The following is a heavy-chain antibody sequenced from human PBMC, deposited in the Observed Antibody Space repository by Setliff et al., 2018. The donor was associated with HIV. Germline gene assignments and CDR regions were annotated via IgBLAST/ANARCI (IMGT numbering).Heavy chain of an antibody. Sequence: SCKASGYTFTSYYMHWVRQAPGQGLEWIGSIYHSGSTYYNPSLKSRVTISVDTSKNQFSLRLSSVAAGDTAVYYCARSIVPVASGYYYFEYWGQGTLVTVSS. J-gene: IGHJ4*02. V-gene: IGHV4-38-2*02. CDR3: ARSIVPVASGYYYFEY. CDR2: IYHSGST. CDR1: GYTFTSYY. D-gene: IGHD3-3*01.